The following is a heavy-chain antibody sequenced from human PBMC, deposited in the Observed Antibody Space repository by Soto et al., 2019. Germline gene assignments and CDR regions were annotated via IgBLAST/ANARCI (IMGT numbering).Heavy chain of an antibody. J-gene: IGHJ4*02. CDR1: GFTFPSSA. CDR3: ASWHSSSWYVSADPEFDY. Sequence: ASVKVSCKASGFTFPSSAVQWVRQARGQRLEWIGWIVVGSGNTNYAQKFQERVTITRDMSTSTAYMELSSLRSEDTAVYYCASWHSSSWYVSADPEFDYWGQGTLVTVSS. V-gene: IGHV1-58*01. D-gene: IGHD6-13*01. CDR2: IVVGSGNT.